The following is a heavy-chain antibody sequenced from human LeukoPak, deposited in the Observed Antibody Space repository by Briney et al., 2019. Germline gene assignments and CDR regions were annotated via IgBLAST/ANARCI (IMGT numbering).Heavy chain of an antibody. CDR2: IYYSGST. D-gene: IGHD3-16*01. J-gene: IGHJ4*02. V-gene: IGHV4-31*11. CDR1: GGSISSGGYY. Sequence: PSETLSLTCAVSGGSISSGGYYWRWIRQHPGKGLEWIGYIYYSGSTYYNPSLKSRVTISVDTSKNQFSLKLSSVTAADTAVYYCARGGVGGIDYWGQGTLVTVSS. CDR3: ARGGVGGIDY.